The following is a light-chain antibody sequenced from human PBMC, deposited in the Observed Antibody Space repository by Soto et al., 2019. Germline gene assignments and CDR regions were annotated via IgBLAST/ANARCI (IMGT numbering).Light chain of an antibody. CDR1: QSVSNF. Sequence: EIVLTQSPATLSLSPGERATLSCRASQSVSNFLAWYHQKPGQAPRLLISDASNRATGIPGRFSGSGSGTHRSLPISSPEPQHFAVHSCQARSHGPLTFGQGTRVEIK. V-gene: IGKV3-11*01. CDR2: DAS. CDR3: QARSHGPLT. J-gene: IGKJ1*01.